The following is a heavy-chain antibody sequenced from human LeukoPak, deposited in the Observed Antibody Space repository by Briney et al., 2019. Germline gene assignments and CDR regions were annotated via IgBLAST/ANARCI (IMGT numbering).Heavy chain of an antibody. D-gene: IGHD4-23*01. J-gene: IGHJ4*02. CDR1: GFTFSSCS. V-gene: IGHV3-21*01. CDR3: ARDKDYGDKRLLDY. CDR2: ISSGSSYI. Sequence: GGSLRLSCAASGFTFSSCSMNWVRQAPGKGLEWVSSISSGSSYIYYADSVKGRFTISRDNAKNSLYLQMNSLRAEDTAVYYCARDKDYGDKRLLDYWGQGTLVTVSS.